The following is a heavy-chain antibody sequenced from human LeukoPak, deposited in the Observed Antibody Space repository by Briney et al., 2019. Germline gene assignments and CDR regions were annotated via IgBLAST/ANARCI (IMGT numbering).Heavy chain of an antibody. V-gene: IGHV1-2*02. CDR1: GYTFTGYY. CDR2: INPNSGGT. D-gene: IGHD2-15*01. J-gene: IGHJ4*02. Sequence: ASVKVSCKASGYTFTGYYMHWVRQAPGQGLEWMGWINPNSGGTNYAQKFQGRVTMTRDTSISTAYMELSRLRSDDTAVYYCARGPSVVVVAATLDYWGQGTLVTVSS. CDR3: ARGPSVVVVAATLDY.